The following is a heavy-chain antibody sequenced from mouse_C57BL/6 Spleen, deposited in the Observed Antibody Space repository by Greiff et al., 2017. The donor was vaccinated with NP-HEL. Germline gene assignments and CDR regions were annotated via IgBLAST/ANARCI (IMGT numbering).Heavy chain of an antibody. CDR3: ASKRGVYYDYDRYAMDY. J-gene: IGHJ4*01. V-gene: IGHV1-19*01. Sequence: EVKLQQSGPALVKPGASVKMSCKASGYTFTDYYMNWVKQSHGKSLEWIGVINPYNGGTSYNQKFKGKATLTVDKSSSTAYMELNSLTSEDSAVYYGASKRGVYYDYDRYAMDYWGQGTSVTVSS. CDR2: INPYNGGT. D-gene: IGHD2-4*01. CDR1: GYTFTDYY.